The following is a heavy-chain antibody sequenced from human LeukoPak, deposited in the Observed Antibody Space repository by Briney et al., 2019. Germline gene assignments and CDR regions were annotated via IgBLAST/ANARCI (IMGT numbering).Heavy chain of an antibody. Sequence: GSLRLSCAASGFTFRSYGMHWVRQAPGKGLEWVTLISYDGSNKYYADSVKGRFTISRDNSKNTLYLQMNSLRAEDTAVYYCAKTDYGDYAWAPDYRGQGTLVTVSS. D-gene: IGHD4-17*01. CDR3: AKTDYGDYAWAPDY. CDR1: GFTFRSYG. J-gene: IGHJ4*02. V-gene: IGHV3-30*18. CDR2: ISYDGSNK.